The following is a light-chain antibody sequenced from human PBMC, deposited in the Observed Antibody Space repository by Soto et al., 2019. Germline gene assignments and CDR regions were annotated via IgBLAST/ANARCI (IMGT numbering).Light chain of an antibody. J-gene: IGLJ1*01. Sequence: QSVLTQSVSVSGSPGQSITISCTGTSSDVGAYNFVSWHQQHPGKAPKLMIYNVYDRPSGISYRFSGSKSGNTASLTISGLQGEDEADYYCSAYTVSRTYVFGTGTKV. CDR2: NVY. CDR3: SAYTVSRTYV. V-gene: IGLV2-14*03. CDR1: SSDVGAYNF.